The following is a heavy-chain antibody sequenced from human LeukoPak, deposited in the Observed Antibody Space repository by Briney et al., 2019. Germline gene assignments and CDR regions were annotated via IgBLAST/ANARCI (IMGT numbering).Heavy chain of an antibody. Sequence: ASVKVSCKASGYTFTGYYMHWVRQAPGQGLEWMGWINPNSGGTNYAQKFQGWVTMTRDTSISTAHMELSRLRSDDTAVYYCARRSQFYGSGFDYWGQGTLVTVSS. V-gene: IGHV1-2*04. CDR3: ARRSQFYGSGFDY. CDR2: INPNSGGT. J-gene: IGHJ4*02. CDR1: GYTFTGYY. D-gene: IGHD3-10*01.